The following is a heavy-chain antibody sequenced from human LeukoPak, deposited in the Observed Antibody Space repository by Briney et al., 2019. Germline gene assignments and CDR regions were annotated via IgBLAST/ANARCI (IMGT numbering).Heavy chain of an antibody. V-gene: IGHV3-53*01. CDR2: IYNSGGA. CDR3: ARNHASGSFDY. J-gene: IGHJ4*02. D-gene: IGHD3-10*01. Sequence: VGSLRLSCAASGFTVSTNYMNWVRQAPGKGLEWVSVIYNSGGAYYADSVKGRFTVSRDNSKNTLYLQMNSLRAEDTAVYYCARNHASGSFDYWGQGTLVTVSS. CDR1: GFTVSTNY.